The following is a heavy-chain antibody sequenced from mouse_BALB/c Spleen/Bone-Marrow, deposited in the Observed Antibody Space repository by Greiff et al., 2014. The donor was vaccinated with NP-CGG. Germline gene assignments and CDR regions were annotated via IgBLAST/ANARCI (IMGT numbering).Heavy chain of an antibody. CDR2: INPINGDT. D-gene: IGHD1-1*01. Sequence: EVQLQQSGPELVKPGASVKMSCKASGYIFTDYYMKWVKQSHGKSLEWIGDINPINGDTFYNQKFKGKATLTVDRSSSTAYIQLSSLSSEDSAVYFCARGSYYYGSSSPWFAYWGQGTLVTVSA. V-gene: IGHV1-26*01. J-gene: IGHJ3*01. CDR1: GYIFTDYY. CDR3: ARGSYYYGSSSPWFAY.